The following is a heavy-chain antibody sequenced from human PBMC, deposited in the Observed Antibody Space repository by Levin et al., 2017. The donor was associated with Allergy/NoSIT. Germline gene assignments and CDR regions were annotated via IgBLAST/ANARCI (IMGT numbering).Heavy chain of an antibody. CDR3: ARDGYYYYGMDV. CDR1: GFPFRDYY. J-gene: IGHJ6*02. V-gene: IGHV3-11*01. CDR2: ISSSGSTI. Sequence: LSLPCAASGFPFRDYYMSWIRQAPGKGLEWVSYISSSGSTIYYADSVKGRFTISRDNAKNSLYLQMNSLRAEDTAVYYCARDGYYYYGMDVWGQGTTVTVSS.